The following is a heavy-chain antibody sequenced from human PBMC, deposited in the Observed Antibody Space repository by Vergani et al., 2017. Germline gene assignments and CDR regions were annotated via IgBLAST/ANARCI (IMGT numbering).Heavy chain of an antibody. CDR2: ISSSSSYI. CDR1: GFTFSSYS. D-gene: IGHD3-9*01. CDR3: ATFYDITLGY. J-gene: IGHJ4*02. Sequence: EVQLVESGGGLVKPGGSLRLSCAASGFTFSSYSMNWVRQAPGKGMEWVSSISSSSSYIYYADSVKGRFTISRDNAKNSLYLQMNSLRAEDTAVYYCATFYDITLGYWGQGTLVTVSS. V-gene: IGHV3-21*01.